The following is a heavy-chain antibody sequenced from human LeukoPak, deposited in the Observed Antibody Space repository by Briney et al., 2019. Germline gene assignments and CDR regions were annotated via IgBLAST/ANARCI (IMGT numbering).Heavy chain of an antibody. J-gene: IGHJ3*02. CDR1: GFTFSSYA. D-gene: IGHD3-10*01. CDR3: ASILWFGEFDSFDI. Sequence: GGSLRLSCAASGFTFSSYAMSWVRQAPGKGLEWVANIKQDGSEKYYVDSVKGRFTISRDNAKNSLYLQMNSLRAEDTAVYYCASILWFGEFDSFDIWGQGTMVTVSS. CDR2: IKQDGSEK. V-gene: IGHV3-7*01.